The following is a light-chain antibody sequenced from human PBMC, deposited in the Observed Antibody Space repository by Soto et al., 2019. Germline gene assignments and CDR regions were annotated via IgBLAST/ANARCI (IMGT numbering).Light chain of an antibody. CDR1: QSVSSY. CDR3: PQINTLPT. J-gene: IGKJ4*01. Sequence: EIVLTQSPATLSLSPGERATLSCRASQSVSSYLAWYQQKPGQAPRLLIYDASNRATGIPARFSGSGSGTDFTLTISGLEPEDFANSSSPQINTLPTLGG. V-gene: IGKV3-11*01. CDR2: DAS.